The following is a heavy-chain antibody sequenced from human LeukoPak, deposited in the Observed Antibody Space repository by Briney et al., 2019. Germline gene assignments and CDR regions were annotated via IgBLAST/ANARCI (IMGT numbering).Heavy chain of an antibody. CDR3: AREDDYGDYKSYFDY. CDR1: GYTFTSYG. CDR2: ISAYNGNT. D-gene: IGHD4-17*01. J-gene: IGHJ4*02. Sequence: ASVKVSCKASGYTFTSYGISWVRQAPGQGLEWMGWISAYNGNTNYAQKLQGRVTMTTDTSTSTAYMELRSLRSEDTAVYYCAREDDYGDYKSYFDYWGQGTLVTVSS. V-gene: IGHV1-18*01.